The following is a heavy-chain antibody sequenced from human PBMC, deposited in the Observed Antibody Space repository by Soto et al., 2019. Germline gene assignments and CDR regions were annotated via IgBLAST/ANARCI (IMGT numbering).Heavy chain of an antibody. D-gene: IGHD5-18*01. Sequence: GGSLRLSCAASGFTFSSYAMHWVRQAPGKGLEWVAVISYDGSNKYYADSVKGRFTISRDNSKNKLYLQMNSLRAEDSAVYYCARVKTEGYSVVYYSYYGMDVWGQETTVTVSS. V-gene: IGHV3-30-3*01. J-gene: IGHJ6*02. CDR1: GFTFSSYA. CDR3: ARVKTEGYSVVYYSYYGMDV. CDR2: ISYDGSNK.